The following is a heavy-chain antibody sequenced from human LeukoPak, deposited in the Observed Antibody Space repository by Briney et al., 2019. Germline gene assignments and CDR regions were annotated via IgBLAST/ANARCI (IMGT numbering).Heavy chain of an antibody. CDR1: GGSISSYY. CDR3: ARESPVGAIDY. J-gene: IGHJ4*02. CDR2: IYNSGST. Sequence: SETLSLTCTVSGGSISSYYWSWVRQPPGKGLEWIGYIYNSGSTKYNPSLKSRVTISVDTSTNQFSLNLSSVTAADTAVYYCARESPVGAIDYWGQGILVTVSS. D-gene: IGHD1-26*01. V-gene: IGHV4-59*01.